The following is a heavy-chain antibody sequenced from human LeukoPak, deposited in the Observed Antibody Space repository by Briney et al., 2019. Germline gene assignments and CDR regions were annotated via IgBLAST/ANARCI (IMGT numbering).Heavy chain of an antibody. J-gene: IGHJ4*02. Sequence: GGSLRLSCAASGFTFSSYGMSWVRQAPGKGLEWVSSISGSGGNTYYADSVKGRFTISKDNSKSTMYLQMNSLRAEDTAVYHCAKTNGYYDLWGQGTLVTVSS. CDR3: AKTNGYYDL. V-gene: IGHV3-23*01. CDR2: ISGSGGNT. D-gene: IGHD3-3*01. CDR1: GFTFSSYG.